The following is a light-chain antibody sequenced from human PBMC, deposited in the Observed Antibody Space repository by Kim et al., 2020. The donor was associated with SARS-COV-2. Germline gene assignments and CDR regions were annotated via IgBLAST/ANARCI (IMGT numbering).Light chain of an antibody. Sequence: SASVGDRVTITCRASQVITTYLNWYQQKPGKAPKLLIYAASTLRSGVPSRFSGSGSGTDFSLTISSLQPEDYAIYYCQLSYTTPLTFGVGTKLEI. J-gene: IGKJ4*01. CDR3: QLSYTTPLT. CDR1: QVITTY. V-gene: IGKV1-39*01. CDR2: AAS.